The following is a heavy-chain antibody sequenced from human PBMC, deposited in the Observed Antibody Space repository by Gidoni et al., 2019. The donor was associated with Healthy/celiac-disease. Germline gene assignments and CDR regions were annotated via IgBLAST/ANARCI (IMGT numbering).Heavy chain of an antibody. CDR2: IYWNDDK. D-gene: IGHD2-2*01. V-gene: IGHV2-5*01. Sequence: QLTLKESGPTLVTPTQTLPLTCTLSGFSLSPSGVGVGWIRQPPCKALELLAIIYWNDDKRYSPLLKSRLTITKDTSKNQVVLKMTNMDPVDTATYYCAHSPAEDYYYYYGMDVWGQGTTVTVSS. J-gene: IGHJ6*02. CDR3: AHSPAEDYYYYYGMDV. CDR1: GFSLSPSGVG.